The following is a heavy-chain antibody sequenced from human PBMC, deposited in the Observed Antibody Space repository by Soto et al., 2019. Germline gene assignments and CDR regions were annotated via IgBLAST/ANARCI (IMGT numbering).Heavy chain of an antibody. CDR1: GDSVSSNRAA. CDR3: ARVLLRSGWYVSIDY. V-gene: IGHV6-1*01. CDR2: TYYRSKWYN. D-gene: IGHD6-19*01. J-gene: IGHJ4*02. Sequence: SQTLSLTCAISGDSVSSNRAAWNGIGQSPSRGLEGLGRTYYRSKWYNDYAVSVNNRITINPDTSKNQFSLQLNSVTPEDTAVDYCARVLLRSGWYVSIDYWGQGTLVTVSS.